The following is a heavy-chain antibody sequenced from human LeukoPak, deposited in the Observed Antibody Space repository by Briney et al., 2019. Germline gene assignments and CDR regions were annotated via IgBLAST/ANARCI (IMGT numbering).Heavy chain of an antibody. CDR3: AREVGGGRLKY. J-gene: IGHJ4*02. CDR1: GFTFRSYS. CDR2: ISSSSSYI. V-gene: IGHV3-21*01. Sequence: GGSLRFSCAASGFTFRSYSMNWVRQAPGKGLEWVSSISSSSSYIYYADSVKGRFTISRDNAKNSLYPQMNSLRAEDTAVYYCAREVGGGRLKYWGQGTLVTVSS. D-gene: IGHD3-3*01.